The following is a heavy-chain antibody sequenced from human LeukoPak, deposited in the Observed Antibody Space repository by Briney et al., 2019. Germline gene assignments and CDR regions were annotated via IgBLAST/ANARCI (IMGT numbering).Heavy chain of an antibody. V-gene: IGHV4-59*01. D-gene: IGHD6-19*01. J-gene: IGHJ3*02. CDR1: GGSISSYY. CDR2: IYYSGST. Sequence: SETLSLTCTVSGGSISSYYWSWIRQPPGKGLEWIGYIYYSGSTNYNPSLKSRVTISVDTSKNQFSLKLSSVTAADTAVYYCARDSGWYRENAFDIWGQGTMVTVS. CDR3: ARDSGWYRENAFDI.